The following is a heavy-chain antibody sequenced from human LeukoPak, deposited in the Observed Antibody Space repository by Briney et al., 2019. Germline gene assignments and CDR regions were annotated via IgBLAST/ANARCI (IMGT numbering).Heavy chain of an antibody. J-gene: IGHJ6*02. CDR3: AREYSSSSPYYYYGMDV. Sequence: GASVKVSCKASGYTFTGYHMHWVRQAPGQGLEWMGRINPNSGDTNYAQKFQGRVTMTRDTSISTAYMELSRLRSDDTAVYYCAREYSSSSPYYYYGMDVWGQGTTVTVSS. V-gene: IGHV1-2*06. CDR2: INPNSGDT. D-gene: IGHD6-6*01. CDR1: GYTFTGYH.